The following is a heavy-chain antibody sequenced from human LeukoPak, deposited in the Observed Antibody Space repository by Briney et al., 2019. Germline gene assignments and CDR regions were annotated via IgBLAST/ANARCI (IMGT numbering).Heavy chain of an antibody. CDR2: IYGAGST. CDR1: GFTVSSNY. CDR3: AAGGGPFDY. D-gene: IGHD3-10*01. Sequence: PGGSLRLSCAASGFTVSSNYMSWVRQAPGEGLEWVSIIYGAGSTHYTDSVKGRFTISRDSSKNTVYLQMNSLRADDTAVYFCAAGGGPFDYWGQGTLVTVSS. J-gene: IGHJ4*02. V-gene: IGHV3-53*01.